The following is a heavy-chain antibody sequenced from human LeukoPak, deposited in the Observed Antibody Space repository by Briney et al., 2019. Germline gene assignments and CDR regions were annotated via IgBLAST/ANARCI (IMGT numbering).Heavy chain of an antibody. CDR1: GDSINSDY. J-gene: IGHJ4*02. D-gene: IGHD6-13*01. CDR3: ARRHGYGYSSSWHFDY. CDR2: IYYSGST. Sequence: PSETLSLTCTVSGDSINSDYWNWIRQPPGKGLEWIGFIYYSGSTNYNPSLKSRVIISVDASRSHFSLKLNSVTAADTAVYYCARRHGYGYSSSWHFDYWGQGTLVTVSS. V-gene: IGHV4-59*08.